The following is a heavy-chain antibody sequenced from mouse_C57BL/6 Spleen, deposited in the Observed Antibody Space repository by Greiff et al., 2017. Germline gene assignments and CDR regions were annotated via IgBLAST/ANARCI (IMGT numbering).Heavy chain of an antibody. CDR1: GYTFTDYY. J-gene: IGHJ2*01. CDR3: ARRANWDYFDY. CDR2: INPYNGGT. D-gene: IGHD4-1*01. V-gene: IGHV1-19*01. Sequence: EVQLQQSGPVLVKPGASVKMSCKASGYTFTDYYMNWVKQSHGKSLEWIGVINPYNGGTSYNQKFKGKATLTVDTSSSTAYMELHSLTSEDSAVYYCARRANWDYFDYWGQGTTLTVSS.